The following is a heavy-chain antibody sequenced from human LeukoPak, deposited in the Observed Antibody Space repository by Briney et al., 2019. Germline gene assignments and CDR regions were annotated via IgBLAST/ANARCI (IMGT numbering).Heavy chain of an antibody. Sequence: PSETLSLTCTVSGGSISSGSYYWSWIRQPAGKGLEWIGRIYTSGSTNYNPSLKSRVTISVDTSKNQFSLKLSSVTAADTAVYYCARDSSYGTDYWGQGTLVTVSS. CDR3: ARDSSYGTDY. CDR1: GGSISSGSYY. D-gene: IGHD5-18*01. J-gene: IGHJ4*02. V-gene: IGHV4-61*02. CDR2: IYTSGST.